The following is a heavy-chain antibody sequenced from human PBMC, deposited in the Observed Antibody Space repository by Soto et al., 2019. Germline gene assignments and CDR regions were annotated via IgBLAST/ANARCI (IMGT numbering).Heavy chain of an antibody. Sequence: SETLSLTCTVSGGSISSYYWSWIRQPPGKGLEWIGYIYYSGSTNYNPSLKSRVTISVDTSKNQFSLKLSSVTAADTAVYYCATIVVVAATDAFDIWGQGTMVTVSS. CDR3: ATIVVVAATDAFDI. V-gene: IGHV4-59*12. J-gene: IGHJ3*02. D-gene: IGHD2-15*01. CDR2: IYYSGST. CDR1: GGSISSYY.